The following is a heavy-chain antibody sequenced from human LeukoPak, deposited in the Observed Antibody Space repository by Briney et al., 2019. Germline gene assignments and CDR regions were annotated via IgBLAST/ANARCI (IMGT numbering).Heavy chain of an antibody. CDR2: INHSGST. J-gene: IGHJ5*02. CDR3: ARGESVGRDYYGARRYSQQRHIWFDP. V-gene: IGHV4-34*01. Sequence: SETLSLTCSVDGGSLRGYNWGCSRQPPGKGLEWIGEINHSGSTNCNPSLKSRVTISVDTSKNQCSLKLSSVTTAHTAVYYGARGESVGRDYYGARRYSQQRHIWFDPWGPGTLVTVSS. D-gene: IGHD3-10*01. CDR1: GGSLRGYN.